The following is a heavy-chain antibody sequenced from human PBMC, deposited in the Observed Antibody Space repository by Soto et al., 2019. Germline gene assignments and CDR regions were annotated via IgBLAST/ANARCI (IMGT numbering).Heavy chain of an antibody. CDR2: IKHSGSS. CDR1: AGSFSHYY. J-gene: IGHJ3*02. D-gene: IGHD6-19*01. V-gene: IGHV4-34*01. CDR3: ARGGSSDWQVALDI. Sequence: SETLSLTCAVYAGSFSHYYWNWIRQSPGKGLEWIGKIKHSGSSNYNPSLRSRVSISVDMSKNQFSLRLTSVIAADTAVYYCARGGSSDWQVALDIWGQGTMVTVSS.